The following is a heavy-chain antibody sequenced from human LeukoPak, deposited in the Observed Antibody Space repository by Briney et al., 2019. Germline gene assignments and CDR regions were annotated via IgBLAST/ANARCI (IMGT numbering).Heavy chain of an antibody. CDR1: GGSISSYY. Sequence: SETLSLTCTVSGGSISSYYWSWIRQPPGKGLGWIGYIYYSGSTNYNPSLKSRVTISVDTSKNQFSLKLSSVTAADTAVYYCARGDYDSSGYYGVYYYYMDVWGKGATVTVSS. J-gene: IGHJ6*03. CDR2: IYYSGST. V-gene: IGHV4-59*01. CDR3: ARGDYDSSGYYGVYYYYMDV. D-gene: IGHD3-22*01.